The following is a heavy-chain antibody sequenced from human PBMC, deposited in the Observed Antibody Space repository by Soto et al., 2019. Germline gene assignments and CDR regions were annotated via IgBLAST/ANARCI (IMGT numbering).Heavy chain of an antibody. CDR2: IYYSGST. D-gene: IGHD3-3*01. J-gene: IGHJ3*02. V-gene: IGHV4-59*01. Sequence: PSETLSLTCTVSGGSISSYYWSWIRQPPGKGLEWIGYIYYSGSTNYNPSLKSRVTISVDTSKNQFSLKLSSVTAADTAVYYCARSLDGITIFGVVIRAFDIWGQGTMVTVSS. CDR3: ARSLDGITIFGVVIRAFDI. CDR1: GGSISSYY.